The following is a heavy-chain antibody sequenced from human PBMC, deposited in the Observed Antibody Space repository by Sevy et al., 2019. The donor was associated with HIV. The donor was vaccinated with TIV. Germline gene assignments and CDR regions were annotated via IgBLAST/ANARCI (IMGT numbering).Heavy chain of an antibody. V-gene: IGHV3-7*01. CDR1: GFTFSSYW. Sequence: GGSLRLSCAASGFTFSSYWMSWVRHAPGKGLEWVANIKQDGSEKYYVDSVKGRFTISRDNAKNSLYLQMNSLRAEDTAVYYCARAAHYYDFCSGYPYYYYGMDVWGQGTTVTVSS. CDR3: ARAAHYYDFCSGYPYYYYGMDV. J-gene: IGHJ6*02. CDR2: IKQDGSEK. D-gene: IGHD3-3*01.